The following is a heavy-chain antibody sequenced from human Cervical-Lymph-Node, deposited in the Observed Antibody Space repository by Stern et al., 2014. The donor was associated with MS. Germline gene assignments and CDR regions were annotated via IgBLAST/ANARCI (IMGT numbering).Heavy chain of an antibody. D-gene: IGHD3-9*01. V-gene: IGHV3-30-3*01. J-gene: IGHJ4*02. CDR3: ARDSVSHDILTGFNY. Sequence: VQLVVSGGGVVPPGRSLGLFCAASGFTFSNYAIHWVRQAPGKGLVCVAIISYDGSNEYFADSVKDRFTISRDNSKNMVYLQMNSLRPEDTAVYYCARDSVSHDILTGFNYWGQGTLVTVSS. CDR2: ISYDGSNE. CDR1: GFTFSNYA.